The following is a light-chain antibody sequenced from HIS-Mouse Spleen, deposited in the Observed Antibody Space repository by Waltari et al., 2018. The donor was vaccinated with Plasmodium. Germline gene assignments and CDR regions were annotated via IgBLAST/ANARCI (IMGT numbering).Light chain of an antibody. J-gene: IGLJ2*01. CDR2: EGS. V-gene: IGLV2-23*01. CDR1: SSDVGRYNL. Sequence: QSALTQPASVSGSPGQSLTISCTGTSSDVGRYNLASWYQQHPGKAPKRMIYEGSKRPSGVSNRFSGSKSGNTASLTISGLQAEDEADYYCCSYAGSSTLVFGGGTKLTVL. CDR3: CSYAGSSTLV.